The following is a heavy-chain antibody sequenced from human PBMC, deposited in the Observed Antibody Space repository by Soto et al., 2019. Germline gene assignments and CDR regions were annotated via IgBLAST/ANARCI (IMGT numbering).Heavy chain of an antibody. CDR3: AKEHVLRYFEFDP. V-gene: IGHV3-30*18. J-gene: IGHJ5*02. Sequence: PWGSLKLSCAASGFPFSSYGMHWVRQAPGKGLEWVAVISYDGSNKYYADSVKGRFTISRDNSKNTLYLQMNSLRAEDTAVYYCAKEHVLRYFEFDPWGQGTLVTVSS. CDR1: GFPFSSYG. D-gene: IGHD3-9*01. CDR2: ISYDGSNK.